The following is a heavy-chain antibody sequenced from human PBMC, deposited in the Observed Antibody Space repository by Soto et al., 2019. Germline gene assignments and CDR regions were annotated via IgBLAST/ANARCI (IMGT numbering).Heavy chain of an antibody. Sequence: GGSLRLSCAASGFTFSSYAMHWVRQAPGKWLEWVAVISYDGSNKYYADSVKGRFTISRDNSKNTLYLQMNSLRAEDTAVYYCARDTVQVAATYYYYYYGMDVWGQGTTVTVSS. V-gene: IGHV3-30-3*01. J-gene: IGHJ6*02. CDR3: ARDTVQVAATYYYYYYGMDV. D-gene: IGHD2-15*01. CDR2: ISYDGSNK. CDR1: GFTFSSYA.